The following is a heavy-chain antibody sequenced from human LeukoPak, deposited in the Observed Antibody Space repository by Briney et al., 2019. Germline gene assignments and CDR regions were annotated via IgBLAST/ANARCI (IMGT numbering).Heavy chain of an antibody. Sequence: GRSLRLSCAASGFTFSSYGMHWVRQAPGKGLEWVAVISYDGSNKYYADSVKGRFTIPRDNSKNTLYLQMNSLRAEDTAVYYCAKDGDYWGQGTLVTVSS. J-gene: IGHJ4*02. CDR2: ISYDGSNK. CDR3: AKDGDY. CDR1: GFTFSSYG. V-gene: IGHV3-30*18.